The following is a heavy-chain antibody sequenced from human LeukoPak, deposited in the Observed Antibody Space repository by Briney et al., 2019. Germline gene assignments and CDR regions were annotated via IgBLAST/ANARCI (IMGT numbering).Heavy chain of an antibody. CDR2: ISAYNGNT. J-gene: IGHJ4*02. CDR3: ARDKAYYDFWSAKSLEGYFDY. Sequence: ASVKVSCKASGYTFTSYGISWVRQAPGQGLEWMGWISAYNGNTNYAQKLQGRVTMATDTSTSTAYMELRSLRSDDTAVYYCARDKAYYDFWSAKSLEGYFDYWGQGTLVTVSS. D-gene: IGHD3-3*01. V-gene: IGHV1-18*01. CDR1: GYTFTSYG.